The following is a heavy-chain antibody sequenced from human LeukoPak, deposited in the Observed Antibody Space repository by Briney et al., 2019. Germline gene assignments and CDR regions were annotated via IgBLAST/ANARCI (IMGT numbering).Heavy chain of an antibody. J-gene: IGHJ4*02. CDR1: GGSISSGSYY. D-gene: IGHD6-13*01. V-gene: IGHV4-61*02. CDR3: ARGSITAAGIGFDY. CDR2: LDTSGST. Sequence: PSETLSLTCTVSGGSISSGSYYWSWIRQPAGKGLEWIGRLDTSGSTNYNPSLKSRVTISVDTSKNQFSLKLSSVTATDTAVYYCARGSITAAGIGFDYWGQGTLVTVSS.